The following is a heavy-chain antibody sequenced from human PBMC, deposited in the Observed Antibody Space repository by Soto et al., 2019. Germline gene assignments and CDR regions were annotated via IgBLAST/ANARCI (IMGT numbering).Heavy chain of an antibody. CDR3: ARGRLAAMYSLDS. J-gene: IGHJ5*01. Sequence: SETLSLTCTVSGGPIRSGGDYWNWVRQHPGKGLEWIGHISSGGTTYYNPSLESRVAISEDTSKNHFSLTLRSVTAADTAVYFCARGRLAAMYSLDSWGKGILVTVSS. CDR2: ISSGGTT. CDR1: GGPIRSGGDY. D-gene: IGHD2-2*01. V-gene: IGHV4-31*03.